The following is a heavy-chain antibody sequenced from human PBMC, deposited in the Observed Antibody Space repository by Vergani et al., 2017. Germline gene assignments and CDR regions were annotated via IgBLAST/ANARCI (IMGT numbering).Heavy chain of an antibody. CDR2: IDHTGRP. J-gene: IGHJ6*03. V-gene: IGHV4-34*01. D-gene: IGHD2-8*01. CDR3: ARVNTKTNGHLYYYYYMDV. Sequence: QVQLQQWGGGLLKPSETLSLTCVVNGGSFTSYHWTWIRQSPGEGLEWVGDIDHTGRPDYNPSLKSRQTMSVDKSRNQFSLTLNSVTATDTAIYFCARVNTKTNGHLYYYYYMDVWGQGTAVTVS. CDR1: GGSFTSYH.